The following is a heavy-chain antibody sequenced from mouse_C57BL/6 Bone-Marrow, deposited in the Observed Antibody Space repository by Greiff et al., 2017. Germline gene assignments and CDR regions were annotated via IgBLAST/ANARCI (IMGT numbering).Heavy chain of an antibody. V-gene: IGHV14-2*01. Sequence: EVQLLESGAELVKPGASVKLSCKASGFNFNDYYMHWVKQRTEQGLEWIGRIDPEDGDTKYAQKFQGKATITADTSSNTAYLQLSSLTSEDSAVYYGAPRLWWPWFAYGGQGTLVTVSA. J-gene: IGHJ3*01. CDR3: APRLWWPWFAY. CDR2: IDPEDGDT. CDR1: GFNFNDYY. D-gene: IGHD1-1*02.